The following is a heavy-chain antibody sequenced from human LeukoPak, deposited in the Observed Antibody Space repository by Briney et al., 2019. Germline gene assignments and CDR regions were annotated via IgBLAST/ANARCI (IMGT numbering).Heavy chain of an antibody. CDR1: GGSISSYY. CDR2: IYNSGST. Sequence: SETLSLTCSVPGGSISSYYWSWIRQPPGKGLEWIGYIYNSGSTTYNPYLKSRVTISVDTSKNQFSLKLSSVTAADTAVYYCARRIWADWYFDLWGRGTLVTVSS. D-gene: IGHD6-19*01. CDR3: ARRIWADWYFDL. J-gene: IGHJ2*01. V-gene: IGHV4-59*08.